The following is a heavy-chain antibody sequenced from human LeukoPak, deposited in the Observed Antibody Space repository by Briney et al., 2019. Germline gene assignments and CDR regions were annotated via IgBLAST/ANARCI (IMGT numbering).Heavy chain of an antibody. CDR2: IIPIFGTA. CDR1: GGTFSSYA. V-gene: IGHV1-69*05. Sequence: ASVKVSCKASGGTFSSYAISWVRQAPGQGLEWMGRIIPIFGTANYAQKFQGRVTITTDESTSTAYMELSSLRSEDTAVYYCARDGCSSTGTRSGGSCFDLYWVQGTLVTVSS. CDR3: ARDGCSSTGTRSGGSCFDLY. D-gene: IGHD2-15*01. J-gene: IGHJ4*02.